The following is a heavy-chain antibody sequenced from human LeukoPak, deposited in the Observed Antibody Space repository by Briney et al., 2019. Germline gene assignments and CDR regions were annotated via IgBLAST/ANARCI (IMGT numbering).Heavy chain of an antibody. Sequence: GESLKISCKGSGYSFTRYWIGLVRQMPGKGLEWMGIIYPGDSDTRYSPSFQGQVTISADKSISTAYLQWSSLKASDTAMYYCARPYASYGSDAFDIWGQGTMVTVSS. CDR3: ARPYASYGSDAFDI. J-gene: IGHJ3*02. D-gene: IGHD5-18*01. V-gene: IGHV5-51*01. CDR2: IYPGDSDT. CDR1: GYSFTRYW.